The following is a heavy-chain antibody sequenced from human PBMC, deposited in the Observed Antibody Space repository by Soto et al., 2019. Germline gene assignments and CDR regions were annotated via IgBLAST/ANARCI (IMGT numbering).Heavy chain of an antibody. V-gene: IGHV1-18*04. J-gene: IGHJ5*02. CDR3: ARAHPLSITRTQWWFDA. CDR2: ISAYNGKT. Sequence: ASVKVSCKASGYTFTSYGISWVRQAPGQGLEWMGWISAYNGKTNYAQKLQGRVTMTTDTSTSTAYMELRSLRSDDTAVYYCARAHPLSITRTQWWFDAWGQGTLVTFSS. CDR1: GYTFTSYG. D-gene: IGHD1-7*01.